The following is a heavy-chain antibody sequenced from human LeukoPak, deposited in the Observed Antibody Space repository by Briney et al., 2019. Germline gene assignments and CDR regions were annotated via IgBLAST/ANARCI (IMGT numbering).Heavy chain of an antibody. Sequence: GGSLRLSCAASGFTFSSYAMHWVRQAPGKGLEWVAVISYDGSNKYYADSVKGRFTISRDNSKNTLYLQMGSLRAEDMAVYYCARGLLTVASAFDYWGQGTLVTVSS. CDR1: GFTFSSYA. CDR2: ISYDGSNK. D-gene: IGHD4-23*01. V-gene: IGHV3-30*04. J-gene: IGHJ4*02. CDR3: ARGLLTVASAFDY.